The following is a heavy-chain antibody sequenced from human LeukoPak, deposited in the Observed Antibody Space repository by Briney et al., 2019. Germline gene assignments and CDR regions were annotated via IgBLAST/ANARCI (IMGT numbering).Heavy chain of an antibody. D-gene: IGHD2-21*01. CDR2: INNEGTT. Sequence: KSGGSLRLSCTASGLTFSLAWMSWVRQAPGKGLEWLGRINNEGTTDYAAPLKDRFTIFRDHSKDMVYLQMNSLKTEDTAIYYCAHISNIPDRFASWGQGTLVTVSS. V-gene: IGHV3-15*01. CDR3: AHISNIPDRFAS. J-gene: IGHJ4*02. CDR1: GLTFSLAW.